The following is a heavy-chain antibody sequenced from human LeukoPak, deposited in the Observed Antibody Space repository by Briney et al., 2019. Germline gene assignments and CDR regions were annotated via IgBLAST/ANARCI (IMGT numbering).Heavy chain of an antibody. CDR3: ARTGRYRDAFEI. V-gene: IGHV1-69*01. D-gene: IGHD1-26*01. Sequence: GASVKVSCKASGGTFSSYAIRWVRQAPGQGLEWMGGIVPIFGTANYAQKFQGRVTITADESTSTAYMELSSLRSEDTAVYYCARTGRYRDAFEIWGQGTMVTVSS. J-gene: IGHJ3*02. CDR1: GGTFSSYA. CDR2: IVPIFGTA.